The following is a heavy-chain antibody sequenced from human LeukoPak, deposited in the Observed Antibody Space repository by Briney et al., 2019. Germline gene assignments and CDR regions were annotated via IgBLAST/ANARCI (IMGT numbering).Heavy chain of an antibody. V-gene: IGHV3-7*01. J-gene: IGHJ5*01. CDR3: VRGGTYWTVS. Sequence: PGGSLGLYCAACGFTFSSYAMSWLRQAAGKGLEWVATEKPDGSEKYHVDSVSGRFTISRDNTNESLFLQMNSLRVDDTAVYYCVRGGTYWTVSWGQGTLVNVS. CDR2: EKPDGSEK. CDR1: GFTFSSYA.